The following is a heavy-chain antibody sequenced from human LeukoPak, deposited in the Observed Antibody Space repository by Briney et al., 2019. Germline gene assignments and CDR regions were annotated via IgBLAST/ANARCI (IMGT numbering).Heavy chain of an antibody. D-gene: IGHD6-6*01. J-gene: IGHJ4*02. CDR1: GFTFSSYW. CDR3: ARDSLARPLGY. CDR2: IKQDGSEK. V-gene: IGHV3-7*03. Sequence: QTGGSLRLSCAVSGFTFSSYWMSWVRQAPGKGLEWVANIKQDGSEKYYVDTVKGRFTISRDNAKNSLYLQMNSLRAEDTAVYYCARDSLARPLGYWGQGTLVTVSS.